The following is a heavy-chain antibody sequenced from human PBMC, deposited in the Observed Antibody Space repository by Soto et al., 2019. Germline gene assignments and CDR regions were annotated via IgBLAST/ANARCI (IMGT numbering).Heavy chain of an antibody. V-gene: IGHV3-73*02. D-gene: IGHD4-17*01. CDR3: TRFTVTTGYYFDY. CDR1: GFTFSGSA. J-gene: IGHJ4*02. Sequence: EVQLVESGGGLVQPGGSLKLSCAASGFTFSGSAMHWVRQASGKGLEWVGRIRSKANSYATAYAASVKGRFTISRDDSKNTAYLQMNSLNTEDTAVYYCTRFTVTTGYYFDYWGQGTLVTVSS. CDR2: IRSKANSYAT.